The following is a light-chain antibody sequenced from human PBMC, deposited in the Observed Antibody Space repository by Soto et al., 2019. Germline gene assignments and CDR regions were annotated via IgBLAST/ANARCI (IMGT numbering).Light chain of an antibody. CDR1: QGISSG. V-gene: IGKV1-12*01. CDR3: QQANSFPLP. CDR2: AAS. J-gene: IGKJ4*01. Sequence: DIQMTQPPSSVSASVGDRVTITCRAIQGISSGLSWYQQKPGKAPNLLIYAASILHSGVPSRFSGSGSETDFTLTIGSLQPEEFATYYCQQANSFPLPFGGGTKVEIK.